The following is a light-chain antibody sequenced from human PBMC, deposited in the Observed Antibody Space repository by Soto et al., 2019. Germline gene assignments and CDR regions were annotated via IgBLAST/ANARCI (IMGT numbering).Light chain of an antibody. Sequence: EIVLTQSPATLSLSPGERATLSCRASQSVSSFLAWYQQKPGQPPRLLIYDASNRATVIPARFRGSGSGTDFNLTISSLEPEDFAVYYCQQRSNWPPITFGQGTLLEIK. CDR2: DAS. V-gene: IGKV3-11*01. J-gene: IGKJ5*01. CDR3: QQRSNWPPIT. CDR1: QSVSSF.